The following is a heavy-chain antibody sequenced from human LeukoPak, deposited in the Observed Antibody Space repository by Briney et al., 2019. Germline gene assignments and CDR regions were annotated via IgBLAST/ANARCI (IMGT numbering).Heavy chain of an antibody. CDR3: ARAGYCSSTSCQWVPLV. J-gene: IGHJ6*02. CDR1: GDSKKNYY. D-gene: IGHD2-2*03. CDR2: IYYSGST. V-gene: IGHV4-59*01. Sequence: SETLSLTCTVSGDSKKNYYWIWIRQSPGKGLEWIGYIYYSGSTYYNPSLKSRVTMSVDTSKKQFSLKLSSVTAADTAVYYCARAGYCSSTSCQWVPLVWGQGTTVTVSS.